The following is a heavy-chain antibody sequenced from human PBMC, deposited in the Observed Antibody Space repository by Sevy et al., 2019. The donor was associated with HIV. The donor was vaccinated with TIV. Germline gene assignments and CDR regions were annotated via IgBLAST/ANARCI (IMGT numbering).Heavy chain of an antibody. CDR1: GFTFSSYA. CDR3: AGEFTPLAIHYYGMDV. D-gene: IGHD3-3*02. Sequence: GGSLRLSCAASGFTFSSYAMHWVRQAPGKGLEWVAVISYDGSNKYYADSVKGRFTISRDNSKNTLYLQMNSLRAEDTAVYYCAGEFTPLAIHYYGMDVWGQGTTVTVSS. J-gene: IGHJ6*02. CDR2: ISYDGSNK. V-gene: IGHV3-30-3*01.